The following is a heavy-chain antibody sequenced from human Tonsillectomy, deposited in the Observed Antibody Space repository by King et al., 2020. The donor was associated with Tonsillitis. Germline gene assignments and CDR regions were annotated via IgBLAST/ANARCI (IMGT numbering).Heavy chain of an antibody. Sequence: VQLQESGPGLVKPSQTLSLTCAVSGGSLSSGGYSRSWIRQPPGKGLEWIGYIYYSGTTYYNPSLKSRVTISVDTSNNQFSLKLSSVTAADTAVYYCASFYCGGDCHYDYWGQGTLVTVSS. V-gene: IGHV4-30-4*07. CDR2: IYYSGTT. CDR1: GGSLSSGGYS. D-gene: IGHD2-21*02. J-gene: IGHJ4*02. CDR3: ASFYCGGDCHYDY.